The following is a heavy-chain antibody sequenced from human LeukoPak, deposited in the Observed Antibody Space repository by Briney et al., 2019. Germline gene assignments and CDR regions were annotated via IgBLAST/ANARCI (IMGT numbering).Heavy chain of an antibody. CDR2: IDYSGST. CDR1: GGSISSSSYY. V-gene: IGHV4-39*01. Sequence: SETLSLTCTVSGGSISSSSYYWGWIRQPPGKGLEWIGSIDYSGSTYYNPSLKSRVTISVDTSKNQFSLKLSSVTAADTAVYYCARLGANAALEPYYMDVWGKGTTVTVSS. CDR3: ARLGANAALEPYYMDV. D-gene: IGHD1-14*01. J-gene: IGHJ6*03.